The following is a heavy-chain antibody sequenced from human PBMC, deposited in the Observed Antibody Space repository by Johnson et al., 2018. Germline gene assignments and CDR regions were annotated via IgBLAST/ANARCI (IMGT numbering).Heavy chain of an antibody. D-gene: IGHD5-12*01. Sequence: VQLQESGGGLVQPGGSLRLSCAASGFTFGSYAMNWVRRAPGKGLEWVSPLSGGRGGTEFADSLKGRFTISKDKSRPTMYLQMKNLRAEDTAVYYCARRRSGYDNGEDDWGKGTLVTVSS. CDR3: ARRRSGYDNGEDD. V-gene: IGHV3-23*01. CDR2: LSGGRGGT. J-gene: IGHJ4*02. CDR1: GFTFGSYA.